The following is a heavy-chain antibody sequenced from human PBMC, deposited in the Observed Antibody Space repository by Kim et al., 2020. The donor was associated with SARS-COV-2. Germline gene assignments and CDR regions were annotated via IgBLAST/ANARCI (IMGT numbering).Heavy chain of an antibody. CDR2: IINTGST. CDR3: VKRTSPRGSTPFEY. D-gene: IGHD3-10*01. V-gene: IGHV3-23*01. J-gene: IGHJ4*02. Sequence: GGSLRLSCVASGFTFGDYAMSWVRQAPGKGLEWVSTIINTGSTYYPDSVKGRFTVSRDNSKNMLYLQLNTLTAEDTAEYYCVKRTSPRGSTPFEYWGQGTLVTVSS. CDR1: GFTFGDYA.